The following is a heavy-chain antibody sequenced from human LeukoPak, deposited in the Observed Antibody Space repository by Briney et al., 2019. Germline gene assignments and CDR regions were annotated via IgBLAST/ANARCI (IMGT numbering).Heavy chain of an antibody. D-gene: IGHD6-25*01. V-gene: IGHV1-18*04. CDR1: GYTFTNYY. CDR3: ARIEGIAARDY. J-gene: IGHJ4*02. CDR2: ISAYNGNT. Sequence: ASVKVSCKASGYTFTNYYMHWVRQAPGQGLEWMGWISAYNGNTNYAQKLQGRVTMTTDTSTSTAYMELRSLRSDDTAVYYCARIEGIAARDYWGQGTLVTVSS.